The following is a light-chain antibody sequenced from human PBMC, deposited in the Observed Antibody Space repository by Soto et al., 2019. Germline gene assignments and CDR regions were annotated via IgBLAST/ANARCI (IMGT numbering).Light chain of an antibody. CDR3: LQYNNWWT. J-gene: IGKJ1*01. CDR2: GAS. V-gene: IGKV3-15*01. Sequence: EILMRQSPAILSMYPRDRATLSCRASQSVSSNLAWYQQKPGQAPGLLIYGASTRATGTPARFSGSGSGTEFTLTISSLKSEDFAVFYCLQYNNWWTFGQGTKVDIK. CDR1: QSVSSN.